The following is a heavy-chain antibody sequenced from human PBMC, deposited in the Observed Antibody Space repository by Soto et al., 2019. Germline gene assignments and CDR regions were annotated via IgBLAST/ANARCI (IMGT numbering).Heavy chain of an antibody. Sequence: GESLKISCKGSGHSFTSYWLGWVRQMPGKGLEWMGIIYPGDSDTRYSPSYQGPVTISPDKSISTAYRQWSSLKAPDTAMNYCAGQGYSSSPRWFAPGGQGTLVTVPQ. CDR2: IYPGDSDT. CDR1: GHSFTSYW. D-gene: IGHD6-13*01. CDR3: AGQGYSSSPRWFAP. V-gene: IGHV5-51*01. J-gene: IGHJ5*02.